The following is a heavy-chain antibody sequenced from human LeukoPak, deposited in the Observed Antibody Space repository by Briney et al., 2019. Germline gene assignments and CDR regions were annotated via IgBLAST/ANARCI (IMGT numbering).Heavy chain of an antibody. CDR2: IYSGGST. V-gene: IGHV3-53*01. CDR3: ARDQDYGDYVGYYFDY. Sequence: QTGGSLRLSCAASGFTVSSNYMSWVRQAPGKGLEWVSVIYSGGSTYYADSVKGRFTISRDNSKNTLYLQMNSLRAEDTAVYYCARDQDYGDYVGYYFDYWGQGTLVTVSS. D-gene: IGHD4-17*01. J-gene: IGHJ4*02. CDR1: GFTVSSNY.